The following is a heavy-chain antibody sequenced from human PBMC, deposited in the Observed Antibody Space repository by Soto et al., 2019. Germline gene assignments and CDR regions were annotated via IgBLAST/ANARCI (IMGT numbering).Heavy chain of an antibody. CDR1: GYTFTSYG. V-gene: IGHV1-18*01. D-gene: IGHD2-2*01. Sequence: QVQLVQSGAEVKKPGASVKVSCKASGYTFTSYGISWVRQAPGQGLEWMGWISAYNGNTNYAQKLQGRVTMTTDTSTSTAYMELRSLRSDDTAVYYCAREAMNDTVVVPAAMFPRGYSYYYMDVWGKGTTVTVSS. J-gene: IGHJ6*03. CDR3: AREAMNDTVVVPAAMFPRGYSYYYMDV. CDR2: ISAYNGNT.